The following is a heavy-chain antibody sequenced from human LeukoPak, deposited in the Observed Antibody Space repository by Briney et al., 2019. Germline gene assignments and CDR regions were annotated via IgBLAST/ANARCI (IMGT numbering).Heavy chain of an antibody. CDR1: GGSFSGYY. V-gene: IGHV4-34*01. J-gene: IGHJ5*02. CDR3: ARGRLRYFDWSLPGSNWFDP. CDR2: ISHSGST. Sequence: SETLSLTCAVYGGSFSGYYWSWIRQLPGKGLEWIGEISHSGSTNYNPSLKSRVTISVDMSKNQFSLKLSSVTAADTAVYYCARGRLRYFDWSLPGSNWFDPWGQGTLVTVSS. D-gene: IGHD3-9*01.